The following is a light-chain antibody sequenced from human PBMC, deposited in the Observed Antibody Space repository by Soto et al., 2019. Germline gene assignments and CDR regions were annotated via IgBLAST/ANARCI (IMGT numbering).Light chain of an antibody. Sequence: QSALTQPASVSGSPGQSITISCTGTNSDVGNYNHVSWYQQHPGKAPKLMIYEVTKRPSGVSNRFSGSKSANTASLTISGLQAEDEAEYYCCSFARSNTWVFGGGTKVTVL. CDR3: CSFARSNTWV. CDR2: EVT. J-gene: IGLJ2*01. V-gene: IGLV2-23*02. CDR1: NSDVGNYNH.